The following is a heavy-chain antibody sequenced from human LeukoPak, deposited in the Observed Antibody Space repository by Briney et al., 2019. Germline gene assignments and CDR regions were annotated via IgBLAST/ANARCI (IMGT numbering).Heavy chain of an antibody. D-gene: IGHD1-26*01. V-gene: IGHV1-69*02. CDR1: GGTFSSYT. CDR3: AIRYSGSLAYDFDY. Sequence: SVKVSCKASGGTFSSYTISWVRQAPGQGLERMGRIIPILGIANYAQKFQGRVTITADKSTSTAYMELSSLRSEDTAVYYCAIRYSGSLAYDFDYWGQGTLVTVSS. J-gene: IGHJ4*02. CDR2: IIPILGIA.